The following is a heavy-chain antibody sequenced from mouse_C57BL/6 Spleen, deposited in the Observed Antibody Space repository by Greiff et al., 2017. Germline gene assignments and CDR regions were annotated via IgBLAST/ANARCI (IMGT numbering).Heavy chain of an antibody. D-gene: IGHD2-4*01. J-gene: IGHJ2*01. V-gene: IGHV1-52*01. CDR2: IDPSDSET. CDR1: GYTFTSYW. Sequence: VQLQESGAELVRPGSSVKLSCKASGYTFTSYWMHWVKQRPIQGLEWIGNIDPSDSETHYNQKFKDKATLTVDKSSSTAYMQLSSLTSEDSAVYYCARERTYDYEGDFDYWGQGTTLTVSS. CDR3: ARERTYDYEGDFDY.